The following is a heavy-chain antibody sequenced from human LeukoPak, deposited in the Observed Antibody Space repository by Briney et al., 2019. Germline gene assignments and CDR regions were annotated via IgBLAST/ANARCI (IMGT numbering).Heavy chain of an antibody. CDR3: ARDYWGGSSPTDY. CDR2: IKQDGSEK. CDR1: GFTLSSYW. V-gene: IGHV3-7*01. D-gene: IGHD2-21*01. Sequence: GGSLRLSCAASGFTLSSYWMSWVRQAPGKGLEWVANIKQDGSEKYYVDSVKGRFTISRDNAKNSLYLQMNSLRAEDTAVYYCARDYWGGSSPTDYWGQGTLVTVSS. J-gene: IGHJ4*02.